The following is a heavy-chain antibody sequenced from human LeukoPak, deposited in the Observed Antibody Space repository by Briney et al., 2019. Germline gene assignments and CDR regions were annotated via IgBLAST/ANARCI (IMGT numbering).Heavy chain of an antibody. Sequence: SETLSLTCAVSGASISSTNWWSWVRQPPGKGLEWIGEIYHSGSTNYNPSLKSRVTISVDKSKNHFSLKLTSVTAADTAVYYCARVVYYGSGGYFDYWGQGSLVPVSS. CDR3: ARVVYYGSGGYFDY. J-gene: IGHJ4*02. CDR2: IYHSGST. D-gene: IGHD3-10*01. CDR1: GASISSTNW. V-gene: IGHV4-4*02.